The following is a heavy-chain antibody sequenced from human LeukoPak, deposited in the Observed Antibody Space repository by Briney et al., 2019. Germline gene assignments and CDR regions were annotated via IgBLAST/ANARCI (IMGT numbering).Heavy chain of an antibody. D-gene: IGHD6-19*01. CDR3: ARGGAWLVPDAFDI. J-gene: IGHJ3*02. CDR1: GGSFSGYY. Sequence: PSETLSLTCAVYGGSFSGYYWSWIRQPPGMGLEWIGEINHSGSTNYNPSLKSRVTISVDTSKNQFSLKLSSVTAADTAVYYCARGGAWLVPDAFDIWGQGTMVTVSS. CDR2: INHSGST. V-gene: IGHV4-34*01.